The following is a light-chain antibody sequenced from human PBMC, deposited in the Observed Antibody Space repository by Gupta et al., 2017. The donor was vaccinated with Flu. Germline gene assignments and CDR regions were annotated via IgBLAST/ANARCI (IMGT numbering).Light chain of an antibody. J-gene: IGKJ4*01. Sequence: DIQMTQSPSSLSASVGDRVTITCQASHDISTYLNWYQQTPGKVPKLLIYDASNLAIGVPSRFSGSGSGTEFTLTISNLQPEDIATYYCQEYNKVFGGGTKVEIK. V-gene: IGKV1-33*01. CDR1: HDISTY. CDR3: QEYNKV. CDR2: DAS.